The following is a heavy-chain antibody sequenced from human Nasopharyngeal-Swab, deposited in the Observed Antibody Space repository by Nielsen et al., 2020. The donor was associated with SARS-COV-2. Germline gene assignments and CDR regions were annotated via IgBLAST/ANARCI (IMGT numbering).Heavy chain of an antibody. D-gene: IGHD5-18*01. Sequence: ASVKVSCKASGYTFTSYAMHWVRQAPGQRLEWMGWINAGNGNTKYSQKFQGRVTITRDTSASTAYMELSSPRSEDTAVYYCARDRGGYSYGFGYYYGMDVWGQGTTVTVSS. V-gene: IGHV1-3*01. J-gene: IGHJ6*02. CDR3: ARDRGGYSYGFGYYYGMDV. CDR2: INAGNGNT. CDR1: GYTFTSYA.